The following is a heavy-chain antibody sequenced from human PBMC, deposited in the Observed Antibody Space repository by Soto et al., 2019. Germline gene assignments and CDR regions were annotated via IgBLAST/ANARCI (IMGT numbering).Heavy chain of an antibody. CDR3: ARVRRVTPNNWFDP. Sequence: SLTLRLTCTVSEGSISSYDWSWIRQPPGKGLEWIGYIYYSGSTNYNPSLKSRVTISVDTSKNQFSLKLSSVTAADTAVYYCARVRRVTPNNWFDPWGQGTLVTVSS. CDR1: EGSISSYD. V-gene: IGHV4-59*01. CDR2: IYYSGST. D-gene: IGHD2-21*02. J-gene: IGHJ5*02.